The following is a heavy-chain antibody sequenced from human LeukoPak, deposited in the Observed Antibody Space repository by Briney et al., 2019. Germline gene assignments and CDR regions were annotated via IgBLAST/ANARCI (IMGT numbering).Heavy chain of an antibody. J-gene: IGHJ2*01. CDR3: ARQFCGGNCYLYWYFDL. CDR2: IYYSGST. D-gene: IGHD2-21*02. CDR1: GVSITSSSYS. Sequence: SETLSLTCTVSGVSITSSSYSWGWIRQPPGKGLEWIASIYYSGSTFHNPSLKSRVTISVDTSKNQFSLRLSSVTAADTAVYFCARQFCGGNCYLYWYFDLWGRGTLVTVSS. V-gene: IGHV4-39*01.